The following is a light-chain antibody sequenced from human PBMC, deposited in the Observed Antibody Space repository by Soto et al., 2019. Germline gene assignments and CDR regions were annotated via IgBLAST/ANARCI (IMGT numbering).Light chain of an antibody. V-gene: IGLV3-1*01. CDR3: QAWDSSTDVV. CDR1: KLGDKY. Sequence: SYELTQPPSVSVSPGQTASITCSGDKLGDKYTCWYQQKPGQSPVLVIYQHSQRPSGIPERFSGSNSGNTATLTISGTQAMDEADYYCQAWDSSTDVVFGGGNKVTVL. J-gene: IGLJ2*01. CDR2: QHS.